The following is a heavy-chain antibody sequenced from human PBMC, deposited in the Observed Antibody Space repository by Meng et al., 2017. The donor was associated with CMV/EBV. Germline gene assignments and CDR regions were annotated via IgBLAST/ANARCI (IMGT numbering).Heavy chain of an antibody. CDR1: GGSFSGYY. V-gene: IGHV4-34*01. Sequence: GSLRLSCAVYGGSFSGYYWSWIRQPPGKGLEWIGEINHSGSTNYNPSLKSRVTISVDTSKNQFSLKLSSVTAADTAVYYCARGQGDFWSGYSVYYYYGMDAWGQGTTVTVSS. CDR3: ARGQGDFWSGYSVYYYYGMDA. D-gene: IGHD3-3*01. CDR2: INHSGST. J-gene: IGHJ6*02.